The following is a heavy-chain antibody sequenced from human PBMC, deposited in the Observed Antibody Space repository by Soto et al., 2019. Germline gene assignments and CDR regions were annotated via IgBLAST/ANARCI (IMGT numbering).Heavy chain of an antibody. J-gene: IGHJ3*02. V-gene: IGHV1-69*08. D-gene: IGHD1-1*01. CDR2: IIPILGIA. Sequence: QVPLVQSGAEVKKPGSSVKVSCKASGGTFSSYTISWVRQAPGQGLEWMGRIIPILGIANYAQKFQGRVTITADKSTSTAYMELSSLRSEDTAVYYCARDRNGGDAFDIWGQGTMVTVSS. CDR1: GGTFSSYT. CDR3: ARDRNGGDAFDI.